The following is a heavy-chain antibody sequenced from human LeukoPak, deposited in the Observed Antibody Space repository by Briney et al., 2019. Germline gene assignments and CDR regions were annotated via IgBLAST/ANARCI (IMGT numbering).Heavy chain of an antibody. CDR3: ARDINPAVAGFHFHY. Sequence: SHTLSPTCTLSSASITSPYSSSIRQPARNGLEWLGRIYTSGSHNYNPSLKSRFTMSVDTSKNQFSLKLSSVAAADTAVYYWARDINPAVAGFHFHYWRRGTLVSVSS. J-gene: IGHJ4*02. CDR2: IYTSGSH. CDR1: SASITSPY. D-gene: IGHD6-19*01. V-gene: IGHV4-4*07.